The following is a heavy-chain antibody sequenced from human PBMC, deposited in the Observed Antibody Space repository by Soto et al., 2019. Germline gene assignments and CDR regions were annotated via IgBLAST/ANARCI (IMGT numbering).Heavy chain of an antibody. CDR1: GCTFSSYA. D-gene: IGHD6-19*01. V-gene: IGHV1-69*06. CDR3: AGGIAVAGTWYFDY. J-gene: IGHJ4*02. CDR2: IIPISGTA. Sequence: QVQLVQSGAEVKKPGSSVKVSCKASGCTFSSYAISWVRQAPGQGLEWMGGIIPISGTANYAQKFQGRVTITADKSTSTAYMELSSLRSEDTAVYYCAGGIAVAGTWYFDYWGQGTLVTVSS.